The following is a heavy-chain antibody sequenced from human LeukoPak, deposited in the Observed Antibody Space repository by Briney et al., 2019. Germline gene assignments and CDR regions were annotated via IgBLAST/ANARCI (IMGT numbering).Heavy chain of an antibody. Sequence: PSQTLSLTCAVSGGSISSGGYSWSWIRQPPGKGLEWIGYIYHSGSTYYNPSLKSRVTISVDRSKNQFSLKLSSVTAADTAVYYCARDQGCADAFDIWGQGTMVTVSS. CDR3: ARDQGCADAFDI. V-gene: IGHV4-30-2*01. CDR1: GGSISSGGYS. J-gene: IGHJ3*02. CDR2: IYHSGST.